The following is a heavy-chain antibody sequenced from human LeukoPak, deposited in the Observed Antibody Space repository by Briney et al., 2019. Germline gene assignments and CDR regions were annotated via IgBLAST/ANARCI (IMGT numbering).Heavy chain of an antibody. Sequence: GASVKVSCKASGYTFTGYDMHWVRQAPGQGLEWMGWINPNSGGTNYAQKFQGRVTMTRDTSISTAYMELSRLSSDDTAVYYCARGRFLEWRKSPDAFDIWGQGTMVTVSS. V-gene: IGHV1-2*02. D-gene: IGHD3-3*01. CDR2: INPNSGGT. CDR1: GYTFTGYD. J-gene: IGHJ3*02. CDR3: ARGRFLEWRKSPDAFDI.